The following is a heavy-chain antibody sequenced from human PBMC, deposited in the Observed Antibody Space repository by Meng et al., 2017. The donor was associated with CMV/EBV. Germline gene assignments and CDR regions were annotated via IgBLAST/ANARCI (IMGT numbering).Heavy chain of an antibody. CDR2: IYYSGDS. J-gene: IGHJ5*01. CDR3: ARECVSDDVVVPAGIMGASGWFDP. Sequence: SETLSLTCTVSGGSISSYYWSWIRQPPGKGLEWIGSIYYSGDSHSNPSLQSRATISVDTSKNQFFLRLRSVTAADTAVYFCARECVSDDVVVPAGIMGASGWFDPWGQGTLVTVSS. CDR1: GGSISSYY. V-gene: IGHV4-59*12. D-gene: IGHD2-2*02.